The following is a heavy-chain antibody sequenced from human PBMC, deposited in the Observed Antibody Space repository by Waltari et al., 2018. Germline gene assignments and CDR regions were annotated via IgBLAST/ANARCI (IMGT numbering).Heavy chain of an antibody. V-gene: IGHV4-39*01. CDR3: ARRDHYDSSGYPLDY. Sequence: QLQLQESGPGLVKPSETLSLTCTVSGGSISSSSYYWGWIRQPPGKGLEWIGSIYYSGSTYYNPPLKSRVTISVDTSKIQFSLKLSSVTAADTAVYYCARRDHYDSSGYPLDYWGQGTLVTVSS. D-gene: IGHD3-22*01. CDR2: IYYSGST. J-gene: IGHJ4*02. CDR1: GGSISSSSYY.